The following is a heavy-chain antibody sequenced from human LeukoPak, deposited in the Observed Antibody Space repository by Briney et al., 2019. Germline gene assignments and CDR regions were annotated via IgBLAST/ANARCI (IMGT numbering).Heavy chain of an antibody. V-gene: IGHV3-23*01. CDR3: ARGWSAIYLDY. CDR1: GFTFSSYA. D-gene: IGHD3-3*01. Sequence: GGPLRLSCAASGFTFSSYAMSWVRPAPGERLEWGSAISGSGGSTYYADSVKGRFTISRDNSKNTLYLQMNSLRAEDTAVYFCARGWSAIYLDYWGQGTLVTVSS. CDR2: ISGSGGST. J-gene: IGHJ4*02.